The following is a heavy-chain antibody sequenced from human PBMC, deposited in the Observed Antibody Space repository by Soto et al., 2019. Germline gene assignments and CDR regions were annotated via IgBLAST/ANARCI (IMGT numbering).Heavy chain of an antibody. CDR3: ARVGSSDCSGGSCYPNWFDP. V-gene: IGHV3-53*01. CDR2: IYSGGST. Sequence: GRSNCMRWVRHATRKGLEWVSVIYSGGSTYYADSVKGRFTISRDNSKNTLYLQMNSLRAEDTAVYYCARVGSSDCSGGSCYPNWFDPWGQGTLVTVSS. J-gene: IGHJ5*02. D-gene: IGHD2-15*01. CDR1: GRSNC.